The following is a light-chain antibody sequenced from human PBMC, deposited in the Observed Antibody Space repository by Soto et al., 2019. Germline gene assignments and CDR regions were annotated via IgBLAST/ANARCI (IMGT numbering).Light chain of an antibody. CDR1: SSDVGGYNY. CDR3: QSYDSTLRGYV. J-gene: IGLJ1*01. Sequence: QSVLTQPASVSGSPGQSITISCTGTSSDVGGYNYVSWYQQHPGKAPKLMIYANNNRPSGVPDRFIGSRSGTSASLAITGLQAEDEADYYCQSYDSTLRGYVFGTGTKVTVL. CDR2: ANN. V-gene: IGLV2-14*01.